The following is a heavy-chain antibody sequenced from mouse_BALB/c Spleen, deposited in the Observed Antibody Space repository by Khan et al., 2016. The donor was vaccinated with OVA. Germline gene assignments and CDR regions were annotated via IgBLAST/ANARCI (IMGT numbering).Heavy chain of an antibody. CDR2: IDPENGHT. CDR3: ARRGYGNYWFAY. D-gene: IGHD2-1*01. V-gene: IGHV14-1*02. CDR1: GFNIRDYY. J-gene: IGHJ3*01. Sequence: EVQLKVPGAELVRPGALVKLSCKASGFNIRDYYMHWVKQRPDQGLELIGWIDPENGHTIYDPKFQGKASITADTSSNTAYLQLSSLTSEDTAVYYCARRGYGNYWFAYWGQGTLVTVSA.